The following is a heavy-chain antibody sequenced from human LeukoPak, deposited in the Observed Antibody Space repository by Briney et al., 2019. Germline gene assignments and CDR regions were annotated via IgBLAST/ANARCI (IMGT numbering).Heavy chain of an antibody. CDR2: IYTSGST. CDR1: GGSISSGSYY. V-gene: IGHV4-61*02. J-gene: IGHJ4*02. Sequence: SETLSLTCTVSGGSISSGSYYWSWIRQPAGKGLEWIGRIYTSGSTNYNPSLKSRVTTSVDTSKNQFSLKLSSVTAADTAVYYCAREGTDFWSGYYTPVFDYWGQGTLVTVSS. CDR3: AREGTDFWSGYYTPVFDY. D-gene: IGHD3-3*01.